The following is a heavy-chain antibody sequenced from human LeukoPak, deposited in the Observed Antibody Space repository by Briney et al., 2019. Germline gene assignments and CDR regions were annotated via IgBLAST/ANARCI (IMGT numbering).Heavy chain of an antibody. CDR2: IRSKAYGGTT. CDR1: GFTFGDYA. Sequence: GGSLRLSCTASGFTFGDYAMSWVRQAPGKGLEWVGFIRSKAYGGTTEYAASVKGRFTISRDVSKSIAYLQMNSLKTEDTAVYYCTSSVDTAMEEVFDYWGQGTLVTVSS. CDR3: TSSVDTAMEEVFDY. J-gene: IGHJ4*02. V-gene: IGHV3-49*04. D-gene: IGHD5-18*01.